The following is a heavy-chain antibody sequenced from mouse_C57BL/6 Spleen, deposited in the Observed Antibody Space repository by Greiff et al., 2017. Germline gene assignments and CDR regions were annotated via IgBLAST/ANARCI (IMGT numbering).Heavy chain of an antibody. Sequence: QVQLQQSGAELVKPGASVKMSCKASGYTFTSYWITWVKQRPGQGLEWIGDIYPGSGSTNYNDKFKGKATLPVDTASSTAYLQLSSLTSEDSAVYYCATTTVVATDYAMDYWGKGTSVTVSS. D-gene: IGHD1-1*01. V-gene: IGHV1-55*01. CDR1: GYTFTSYW. CDR3: ATTTVVATDYAMDY. CDR2: IYPGSGST. J-gene: IGHJ4*01.